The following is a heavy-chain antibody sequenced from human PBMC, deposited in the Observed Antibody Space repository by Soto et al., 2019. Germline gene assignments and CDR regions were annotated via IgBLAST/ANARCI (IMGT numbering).Heavy chain of an antibody. CDR1: GHTLTEFS. V-gene: IGHV1-24*01. D-gene: IGHD3-16*01. Sequence: ASVKVSCKISGHTLTEFSIHWVRQAPGKGLEWMGGFDPEGGETIYAQKFQGRVTMTEDTSTDTAYMELSSLRSEDTAVYYCATDASTFDYWGQGTLVTVSS. J-gene: IGHJ4*02. CDR2: FDPEGGET. CDR3: ATDASTFDY.